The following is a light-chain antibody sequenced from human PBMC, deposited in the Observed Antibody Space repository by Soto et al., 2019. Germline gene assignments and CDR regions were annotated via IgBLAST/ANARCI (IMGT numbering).Light chain of an antibody. CDR2: GAS. Sequence: EIVLTQSPGTLSLSPGERATLSCRASQNVDSNYLAWYQQKPGQAPRIIIFGASGRATGTPDRFSGSGSGTDFTLIISRLEPEDFAVYYCQQYGSSVLTFGGGTKVDIK. CDR3: QQYGSSVLT. CDR1: QNVDSNY. J-gene: IGKJ4*01. V-gene: IGKV3-20*01.